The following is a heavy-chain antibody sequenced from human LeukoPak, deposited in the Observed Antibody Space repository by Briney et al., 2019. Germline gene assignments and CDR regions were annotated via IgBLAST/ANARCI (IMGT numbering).Heavy chain of an antibody. V-gene: IGHV4-39*07. CDR2: INHSGST. CDR3: ARVRSSGWYFSFYGMDV. CDR1: GGSVSSGSYY. D-gene: IGHD6-19*01. Sequence: SETLSLTCTVSGGSVSSGSYYWSWIRQPPGKGLEWIGEINHSGSTNYNPSLKSRVTISVDTSKNQFSLKLSSVTAADTAVYYCARVRSSGWYFSFYGMDVWGQGTTVTVSS. J-gene: IGHJ6*02.